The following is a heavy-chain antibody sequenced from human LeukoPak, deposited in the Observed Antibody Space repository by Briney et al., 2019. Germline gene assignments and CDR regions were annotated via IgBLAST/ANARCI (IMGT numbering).Heavy chain of an antibody. CDR3: ARDGSWAWSTYMDV. D-gene: IGHD6-13*01. J-gene: IGHJ6*03. CDR2: IYYSGST. Sequence: SETLSLTCTVSGGSINSYYWTWIRQPPGKGLEWIGYIYYSGSTNYNPSLKSRVTISVDTSKNQFSLKLSSVTAADTAVYYCARDGSWAWSTYMDVWGKGTTVTVSS. V-gene: IGHV4-59*01. CDR1: GGSINSYY.